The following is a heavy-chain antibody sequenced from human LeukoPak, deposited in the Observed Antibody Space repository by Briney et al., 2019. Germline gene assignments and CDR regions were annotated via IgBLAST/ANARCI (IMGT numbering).Heavy chain of an antibody. CDR2: INSDGSIT. J-gene: IGHJ4*02. CDR3: ARGGDDGDFGY. V-gene: IGHV3-74*01. D-gene: IGHD4-17*01. Sequence: GGSLRLSCAASGITFSRYWAHWVRQAPGKGLVWVSRINSDGSITSYADSVKGRFTISRDNAKNTLYLQMNSLRADDTAVYYCARGGDDGDFGYWGQGTLVTVSS. CDR1: GITFSRYW.